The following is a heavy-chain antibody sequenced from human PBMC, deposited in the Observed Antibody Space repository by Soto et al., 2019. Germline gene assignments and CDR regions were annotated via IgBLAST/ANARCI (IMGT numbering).Heavy chain of an antibody. CDR3: ARSTMVRGVTP. V-gene: IGHV1-3*01. D-gene: IGHD3-10*01. J-gene: IGHJ5*02. Sequence: QVQLVQSGAEVKKPGASVKVSCKASGYTFTSYAMHWVRQAPGQRLEWMGWINAGNGNTKYSQKFQGRVTITRDTSASTAYMELSSLRYEETAVYYCARSTMVRGVTPWGQGTLVTVSS. CDR2: INAGNGNT. CDR1: GYTFTSYA.